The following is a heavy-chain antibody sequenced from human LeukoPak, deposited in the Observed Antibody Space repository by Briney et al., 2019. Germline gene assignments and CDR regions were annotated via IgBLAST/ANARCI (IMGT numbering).Heavy chain of an antibody. Sequence: PSETLSLTCTVSGGSISSYYWSWIRQPPGKGLEWIGYIYYSGSTNYNPSLKSRVTISVDTSKNQFSLKLSSVTAADTAVYYCARVIGPSRYYYYYMDVWGKGTTVTVSS. CDR1: GGSISSYY. CDR3: ARVIGPSRYYYYYMDV. D-gene: IGHD1-26*01. J-gene: IGHJ6*03. CDR2: IYYSGST. V-gene: IGHV4-59*01.